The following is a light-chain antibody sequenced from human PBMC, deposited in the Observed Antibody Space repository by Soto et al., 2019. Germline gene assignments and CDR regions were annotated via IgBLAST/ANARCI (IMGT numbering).Light chain of an antibody. Sequence: DIQMTQSPSTLSASVGDRVTITCRASQSISSWLAWYQQKPGKAPKLLIYDASRLESGVPSRFSGSGSGTEFTLTISSLQPDDFATYYCQQYNSYSPVYTFGQGTKLEIK. CDR1: QSISSW. CDR3: QQYNSYSPVYT. J-gene: IGKJ2*01. V-gene: IGKV1-5*01. CDR2: DAS.